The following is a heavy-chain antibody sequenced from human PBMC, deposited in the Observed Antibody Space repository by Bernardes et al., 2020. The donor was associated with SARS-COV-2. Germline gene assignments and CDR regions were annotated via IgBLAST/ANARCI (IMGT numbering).Heavy chain of an antibody. J-gene: IGHJ5*02. V-gene: IGHV3-48*02. Sequence: GGSLRLSCVASGLTFSNFDMSWVRQTPGKGLEWISYISVARGDTYYVDSVKGRFTISRDSAKTSLYLQMNSLRYEDTAVYYCARGHFELWGQGTQVTVSS. CDR3: ARGHFEL. CDR1: GLTFSNFD. CDR2: ISVARGDT.